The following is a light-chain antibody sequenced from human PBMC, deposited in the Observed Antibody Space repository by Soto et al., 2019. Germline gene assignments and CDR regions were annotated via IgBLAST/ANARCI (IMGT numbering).Light chain of an antibody. CDR1: IGAVTSGHY. CDR2: STD. V-gene: IGLV7-43*01. CDR3: FIYYGGAVI. J-gene: IGLJ2*01. Sequence: QAVVTQEPSLTVSPGGTVTLTCASNIGAVTSGHYTNWLQQKPGQAPRALIYSTDTKHSWTPARFSGSLLGGKAALTLSGAQPEVEADYYSFIYYGGAVIFGGGTKLTVL.